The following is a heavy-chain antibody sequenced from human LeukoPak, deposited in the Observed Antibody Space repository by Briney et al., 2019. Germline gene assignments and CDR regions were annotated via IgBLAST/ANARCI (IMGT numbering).Heavy chain of an antibody. CDR3: ARERIAVAGTTYYYYYGMDV. J-gene: IGHJ6*02. D-gene: IGHD6-19*01. V-gene: IGHV1-2*04. CDR1: GYTFTSYY. CDR2: INPNSGGT. Sequence: GASVKVSCKASGYTFTSYYMHWVRQAPGQGLGWMGWINPNSGGTNYAQKFQGWVTMTRDTSISTAYMELSRLRSDDTAVYYCARERIAVAGTTYYYYYGMDVWGQGTTVTVSS.